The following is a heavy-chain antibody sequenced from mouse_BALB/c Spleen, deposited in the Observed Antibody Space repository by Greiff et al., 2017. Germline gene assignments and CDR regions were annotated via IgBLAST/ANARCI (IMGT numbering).Heavy chain of an antibody. CDR3: AKINRDDVYYYAIDD. V-gene: IGHV4-1*02. CDR1: GFAFTRYW. Sequence: EVKLVESGGGLVQPGGSLKLSCAASGFAFTRYWMSWVRQAPGKGLEWIGEINPDSSTINFTTSLKDKFIISRDNAENTPYLQMSKVRSEDTALYYCAKINRDDVYYYAIDDWGQGTSVTVSS. D-gene: IGHD5-1-1*01. CDR2: INPDSSTI. J-gene: IGHJ4*01.